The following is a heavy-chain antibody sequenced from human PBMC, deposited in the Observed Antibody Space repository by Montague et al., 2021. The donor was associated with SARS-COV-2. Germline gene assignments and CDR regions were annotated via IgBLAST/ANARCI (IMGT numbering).Heavy chain of an antibody. Sequence: SETLSLTCTVSGGSISSSSYYWGWIRQPPGKGLEWIGSIYYSGSTYYNPSLKSRVTISVDTSKNQLSLKLSSVTAADTAVYYCARQGDQLLLEYWFDPWGQGTLVTVSP. CDR2: IYYSGST. J-gene: IGHJ5*02. D-gene: IGHD2-2*01. CDR3: ARQGDQLLLEYWFDP. CDR1: GGSISSSSYY. V-gene: IGHV4-39*01.